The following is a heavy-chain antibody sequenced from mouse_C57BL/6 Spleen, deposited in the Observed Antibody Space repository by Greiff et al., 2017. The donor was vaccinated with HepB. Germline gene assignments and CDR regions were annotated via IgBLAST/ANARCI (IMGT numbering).Heavy chain of an antibody. CDR3: ARPQVYDGYYAYYFDY. CDR1: GYTFTDYY. Sequence: EVQLQQSGPELVKPGASVKISCKASGYTFTDYYMNWVKQSHGKSLEWIGDINPNNGGTSYNQKFKGKATLTVDKSSSTAYMELRSLTSEDSAVYYCARPQVYDGYYAYYFDYWGQGTTLTVSS. D-gene: IGHD2-3*01. J-gene: IGHJ2*01. V-gene: IGHV1-26*01. CDR2: INPNNGGT.